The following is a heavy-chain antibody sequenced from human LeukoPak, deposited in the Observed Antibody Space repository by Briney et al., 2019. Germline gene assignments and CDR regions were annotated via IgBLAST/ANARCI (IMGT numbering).Heavy chain of an antibody. J-gene: IGHJ6*03. Sequence: ASAKVSCKASGYTFTSYCMHWVRQAPGQGLEWMGIINPSGGSTTYAQKFQGRVTMTSDTSTSTVYMELSSLRSEDTAVYYCARDGWVNYYYMDVWGTGTTVSVSS. CDR2: INPSGGST. CDR3: ARDGWVNYYYMDV. V-gene: IGHV1-46*01. CDR1: GYTFTSYC. D-gene: IGHD6-19*01.